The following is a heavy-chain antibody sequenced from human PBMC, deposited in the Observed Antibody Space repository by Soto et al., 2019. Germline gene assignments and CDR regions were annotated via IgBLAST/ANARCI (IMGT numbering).Heavy chain of an antibody. V-gene: IGHV5-10-1*01. CDR2: IDPSDSYT. CDR3: ASHTDLYGDHYYYYGMDV. CDR1: GYSFTSYW. J-gene: IGHJ6*02. Sequence: GESLKISCKGSGYSFTSYWISWVRQMPGKGLEWMGRIDPSDSYTNYSPSFQGHVTISADKSIGTAYLQWSSLKASDTAMYYCASHTDLYGDHYYYYGMDVWGQGTTVTVSS. D-gene: IGHD4-17*01.